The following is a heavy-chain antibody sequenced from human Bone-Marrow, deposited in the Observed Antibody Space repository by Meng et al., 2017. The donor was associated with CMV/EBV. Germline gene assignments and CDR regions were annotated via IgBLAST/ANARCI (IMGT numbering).Heavy chain of an antibody. CDR2: IIPVFGTA. J-gene: IGHJ3*02. V-gene: IGHV1-69*05. Sequence: GGSLRLSCKASGGTFKIYAINWVRQASGQGLEWMGGIIPVFGTANFAQKFQGRLTITTDESTSTAYMELSSLTSDDTAVYFCVRGVPYDAFDIWGQGTLVTVSS. CDR3: VRGVPYDAFDI. CDR1: GGTFKIYA. D-gene: IGHD3-10*01.